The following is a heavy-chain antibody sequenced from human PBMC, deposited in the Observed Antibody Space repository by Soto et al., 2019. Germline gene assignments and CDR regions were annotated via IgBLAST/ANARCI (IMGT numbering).Heavy chain of an antibody. D-gene: IGHD3-16*01. CDR1: GFNFSDFG. Sequence: QEQLVASGGGVVHPGRSLRLSCAASGFNFSDFGIHWVRQAPGKGLEWLAVVSSDGGGKIYADSVKGRFTISRDNSEKNLYLQINRLKIDDTAVYCCAKDISRGPRGMALGAWCQGALVSVSS. V-gene: IGHV3-30*18. J-gene: IGHJ5*02. CDR2: VSSDGGGK. CDR3: AKDISRGPRGMALGA.